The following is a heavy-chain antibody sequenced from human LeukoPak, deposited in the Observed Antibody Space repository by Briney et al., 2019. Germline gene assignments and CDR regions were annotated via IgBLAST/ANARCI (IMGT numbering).Heavy chain of an antibody. CDR2: ISASSGTI. J-gene: IGHJ4*02. D-gene: IGHD3-22*01. CDR1: GFSFSSYA. Sequence: GGSLRLSCAASGFSFSSYAMNWVRQGPGKGLEWVSYISASSGTIHYADSVRGRFTISRDNAKNSLYLQMNSLRGEDTAVYFFGRDETYYYDTSGYFAYGGKGALVTVSS. CDR3: GRDETYYYDTSGYFAY. V-gene: IGHV3-48*04.